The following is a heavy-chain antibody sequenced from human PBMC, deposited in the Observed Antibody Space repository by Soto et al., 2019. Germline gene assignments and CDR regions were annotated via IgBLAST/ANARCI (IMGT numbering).Heavy chain of an antibody. Sequence: QLQLQESGPGLVKPSETLSLTCTVSGGSISSSGYYWGWIRQPPGKGLEWIGSIYYTGTTYYSPYLKSRLTISVDTSKHPFSLKLSSVTAADTAVYYCATDNFDYWGQGTLVTVSS. J-gene: IGHJ4*02. CDR1: GGSISSSGYY. D-gene: IGHD2-15*01. V-gene: IGHV4-39*02. CDR2: IYYTGTT. CDR3: ATDNFDY.